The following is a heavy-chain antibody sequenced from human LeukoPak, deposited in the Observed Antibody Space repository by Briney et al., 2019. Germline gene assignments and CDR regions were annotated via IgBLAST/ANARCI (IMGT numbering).Heavy chain of an antibody. CDR1: GGSISSGGYS. Sequence: SETLSLTCAVSGGSISSGGYSWSWMRQPPGKGLEWIGYIYHSGSTYHNPSLKSRVTISVDRSKNQFSLKLSSVTAADTAVYYCARALDSSSWPHWYFDLWGRGTLVTVSS. CDR2: IYHSGST. CDR3: ARALDSSSWPHWYFDL. V-gene: IGHV4-30-2*01. D-gene: IGHD6-13*01. J-gene: IGHJ2*01.